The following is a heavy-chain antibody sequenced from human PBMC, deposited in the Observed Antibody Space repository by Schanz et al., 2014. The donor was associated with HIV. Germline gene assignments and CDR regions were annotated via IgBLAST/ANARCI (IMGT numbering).Heavy chain of an antibody. CDR3: AKPEYDSRGNSQSHFDY. J-gene: IGHJ4*02. Sequence: EGQLVESGGGLVQPGGSLRLSCAASGFTFSNFAMSWVRQAPGKGLEWVSSISESGGRTYYADSVNGRFTISRDNSKNTLYLQMTTLRIDDTAVYYCAKPEYDSRGNSQSHFDYWGQGTLVTVSS. D-gene: IGHD3-22*01. V-gene: IGHV3-23*04. CDR2: ISESGGRT. CDR1: GFTFSNFA.